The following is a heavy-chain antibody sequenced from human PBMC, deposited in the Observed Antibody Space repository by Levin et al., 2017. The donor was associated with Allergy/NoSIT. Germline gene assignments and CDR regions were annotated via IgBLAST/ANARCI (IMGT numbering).Heavy chain of an antibody. Sequence: VASVKVSCKTSGYSFTSLDINWVRQAAGQGLEWMGWMNPKSGKRGYAQKFQGRVTMTGNAAISTAYMELNGLRSEDTAVYYCARVWGSVDYWGQGTLVTVSS. CDR1: GYSFTSLD. D-gene: IGHD3-16*01. CDR2: MNPKSGKR. J-gene: IGHJ4*02. CDR3: ARVWGSVDY. V-gene: IGHV1-8*01.